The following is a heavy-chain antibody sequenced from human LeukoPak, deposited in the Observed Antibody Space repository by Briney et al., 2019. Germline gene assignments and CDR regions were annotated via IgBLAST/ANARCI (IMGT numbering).Heavy chain of an antibody. CDR1: GGSISSYY. D-gene: IGHD6-13*01. CDR3: ARGYSSSWYVRYYYYYMDV. Sequence: SETLSLTCTVSGGSISSYYWSWIRQPAGTALEWIGRIYTSGTITYNPSLKSRVTMSVGTSKNQFSLKLSSVTAADTAVYYCARGYSSSWYVRYYYYYMDVWGKGTTVTVSS. CDR2: IYTSGTI. V-gene: IGHV4-4*07. J-gene: IGHJ6*03.